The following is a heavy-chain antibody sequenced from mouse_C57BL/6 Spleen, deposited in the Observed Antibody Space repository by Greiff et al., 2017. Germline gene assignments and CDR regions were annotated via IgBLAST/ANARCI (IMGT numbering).Heavy chain of an antibody. CDR1: GYAFSSSW. V-gene: IGHV1-82*01. D-gene: IGHD2-4*01. Sequence: QVQLQQSGPELVKPGASVKISCKASGYAFSSSWMNWVKQRPGKGLEWIGRIYPGDGDTNYNGKFKGKATLTADKSSSTAYMQLRSLTSEDSAVYFCARGRDYDGFDYWGQGTTLTVSS. CDR3: ARGRDYDGFDY. CDR2: IYPGDGDT. J-gene: IGHJ2*01.